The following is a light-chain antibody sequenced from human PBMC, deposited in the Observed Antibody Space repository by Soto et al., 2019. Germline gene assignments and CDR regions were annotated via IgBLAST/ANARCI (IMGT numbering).Light chain of an antibody. CDR3: QQYNNWPWT. CDR2: GAS. Sequence: EIVMTQSPATLSVSPGGRATLSCRASQSLSDTLAWYQQKPGQAPRLLIYGASTRAPGFPARFSGSGSGTDFTLTISSLQSEDFGVYYCQQYNNWPWTFGQGTKVDIK. CDR1: QSLSDT. V-gene: IGKV3-15*01. J-gene: IGKJ1*01.